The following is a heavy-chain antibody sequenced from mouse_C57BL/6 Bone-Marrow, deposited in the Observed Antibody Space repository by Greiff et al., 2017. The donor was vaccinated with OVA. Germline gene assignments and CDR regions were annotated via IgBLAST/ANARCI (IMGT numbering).Heavy chain of an antibody. V-gene: IGHV1-52*01. CDR2: IDPSDSET. D-gene: IGHD1-1*01. CDR1: GYTFTSYW. J-gene: IGHJ2*01. Sequence: QVQLQQPGAELVRPGSSVKLSCKASGYTFTSYWMHWVKQRPIQGLEWIGNIDPSDSETHYNQKFKDKATLTVDKSSSTAYMQLSSLTSEDSAVYYCAREDTTGVATFDDWGQGTTLTVSS. CDR3: AREDTTGVATFDD.